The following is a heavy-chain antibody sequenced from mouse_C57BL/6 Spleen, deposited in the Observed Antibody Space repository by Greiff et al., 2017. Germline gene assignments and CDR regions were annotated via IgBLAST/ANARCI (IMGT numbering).Heavy chain of an antibody. CDR3: ARRGLITTVVYWYFDV. D-gene: IGHD1-1*01. CDR2: IHPNSGST. V-gene: IGHV1-64*01. CDR1: GYTFTSYW. J-gene: IGHJ1*03. Sequence: QVQLQQPGAELVKPGASVKLSCKASGYTFTSYWMQWVKQRPGQGLEWIGMIHPNSGSTNYNEKFKSKATLTVDKSSSTAYMQLSSLTSEDSAVYYCARRGLITTVVYWYFDVWGTGTTVTVSS.